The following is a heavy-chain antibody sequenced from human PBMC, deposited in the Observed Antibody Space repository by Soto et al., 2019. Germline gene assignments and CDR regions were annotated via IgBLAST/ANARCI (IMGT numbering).Heavy chain of an antibody. CDR2: ISAYNGNT. J-gene: IGHJ4*02. Sequence: QVQLVQSGVEVEKPGASVKVSCKASGYTFTSYGISWVRQAPGQGLEWMGWISAYNGNTNYAQKFQGRVTMTTDTXXSTAYMERRGLRSDDTAVYYCARDVPTVTTGGPDYWGQGTRVTVSS. V-gene: IGHV1-18*01. CDR1: GYTFTSYG. CDR3: ARDVPTVTTGGPDY. D-gene: IGHD4-17*01.